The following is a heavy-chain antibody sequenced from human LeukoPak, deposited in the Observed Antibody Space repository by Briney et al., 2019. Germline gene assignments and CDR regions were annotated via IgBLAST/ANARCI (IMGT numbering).Heavy chain of an antibody. CDR2: IFFSGST. CDR1: GGSISGYY. V-gene: IGHV4-59*08. J-gene: IGHJ4*02. Sequence: SETLSLTCTVSGGSISGYYWNWIRQPPGKGLEWIAYIFFSGSTDYNPSLKSRVTISVDTSKNQFSLKLSPVTAADTAVYYCARCYRDYFNYWGQGTLVTVSS. D-gene: IGHD2-15*01. CDR3: ARCYRDYFNY.